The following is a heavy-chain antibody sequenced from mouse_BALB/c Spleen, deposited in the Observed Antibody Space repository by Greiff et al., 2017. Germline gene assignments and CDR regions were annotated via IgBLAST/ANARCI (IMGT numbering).Heavy chain of an antibody. CDR2: ISSGGSYT. CDR3: ARAYYRYDDAMDY. D-gene: IGHD2-14*01. CDR1: GFTFSSYA. J-gene: IGHJ4*01. V-gene: IGHV5-9-4*01. Sequence: ESGGGLVKPGGSLKLSCAASGFTFSSYAMSWVRQSPEKRLEWVAEISSGGSYTYYPDTVTGRFTISRDNAKNTLYLEMSSLRSEDTAMYYCARAYYRYDDAMDYWGQGTSVTVSS.